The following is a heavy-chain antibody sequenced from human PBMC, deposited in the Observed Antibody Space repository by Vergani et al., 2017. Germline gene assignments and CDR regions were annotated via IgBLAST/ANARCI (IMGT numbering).Heavy chain of an antibody. D-gene: IGHD3-3*01. V-gene: IGHV2-26*01. Sequence: QVTLKESGPVLVKPTETLTLTCTVSGFSLSNARMGVSWIRQPPGKALEWLAHIFSNDEKSYSTSLKSRLTISKDTSKSQVVLTMTHMDPVDTATYYCAHRFAPNYDFWSGYYTPIFDYWGQGTLVTVSS. J-gene: IGHJ4*02. CDR1: GFSLSNARMG. CDR3: AHRFAPNYDFWSGYYTPIFDY. CDR2: IFSNDEK.